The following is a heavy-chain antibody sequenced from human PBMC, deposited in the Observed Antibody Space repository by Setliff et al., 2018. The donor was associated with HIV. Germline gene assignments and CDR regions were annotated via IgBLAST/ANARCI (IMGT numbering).Heavy chain of an antibody. V-gene: IGHV4-34*01. CDR1: GGSFSGYY. J-gene: IGHJ6*03. Sequence: KTSETLSLTCAVYGGSFSGYYWSWIRQPPGKGLEWIGEINHSGSTNYNPSLKSRVTISVDTSKNQFSLKLSSVTAADTGVYYCARHRDPPGTRWIFYYYYMDLWGEGTTVTVSS. CDR3: ARHRDPPGTRWIFYYYYMDL. D-gene: IGHD5-12*01. CDR2: INHSGST.